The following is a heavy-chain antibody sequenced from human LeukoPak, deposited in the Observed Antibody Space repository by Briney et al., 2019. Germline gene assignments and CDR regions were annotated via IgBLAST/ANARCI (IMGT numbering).Heavy chain of an antibody. CDR3: AKDRGLSFLYFDY. CDR1: GFTFYRFA. V-gene: IGHV3-23*01. Sequence: GGSLRLSCAASGFTFYRFALSWVRQAPGKGLEWVSGISISGGVTYYADSVKGRFTISRDNSKNTLYLQMNSLRAEDTAVYYCAKDRGLSFLYFDYWGQGTLVTVSS. J-gene: IGHJ4*02. CDR2: ISISGGVT. D-gene: IGHD2/OR15-2a*01.